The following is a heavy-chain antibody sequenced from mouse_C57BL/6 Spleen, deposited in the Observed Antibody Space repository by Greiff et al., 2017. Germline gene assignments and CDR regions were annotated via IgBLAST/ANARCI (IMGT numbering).Heavy chain of an antibody. CDR3: ARSPHRGGDY. CDR1: GYTFTSYW. J-gene: IGHJ2*01. Sequence: QVQLQQPGAELVMPGASVKLSCKASGYTFTSYWMHWVKQRPGQGLEWIGEIDPSDSYTNYNQKFKGKSTLTVDKSSSTAYMQLSSLTSEDSAVYYCARSPHRGGDYWGQGTTLTVSS. V-gene: IGHV1-69*01. CDR2: IDPSDSYT.